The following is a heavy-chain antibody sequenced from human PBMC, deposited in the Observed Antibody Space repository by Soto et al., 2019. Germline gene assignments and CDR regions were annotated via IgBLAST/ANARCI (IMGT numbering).Heavy chain of an antibody. CDR2: ISSSSSTI. Sequence: EVQLVESGGGLVQPGGSLRLSCAASGFTFSSYSMNWVRQAPGKGLEWVSYISSSSSTIYYADSVKGRFTISRDNAKKSLYLQMNSLSAEDTAVYYCARHPVRIAKIGWFDPWGQGTLITVSS. CDR3: ARHPVRIAKIGWFDP. J-gene: IGHJ5*02. D-gene: IGHD6-13*01. V-gene: IGHV3-48*01. CDR1: GFTFSSYS.